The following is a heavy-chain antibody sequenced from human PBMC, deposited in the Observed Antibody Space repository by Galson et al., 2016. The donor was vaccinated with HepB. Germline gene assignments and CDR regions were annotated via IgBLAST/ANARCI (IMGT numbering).Heavy chain of an antibody. CDR3: ASDHPLTDLDY. V-gene: IGHV1-2*06. Sequence: QSGAEVKKPGESLKISCKASGYTFTGYYMHWVRQAPGQGLEWMGRLNPNSGVTNYAQKFQGRVTMTRDTSITTAYMELSRLRSDDTAVYYCASDHPLTDLDYWGQGTLVTVSS. J-gene: IGHJ4*02. D-gene: IGHD3/OR15-3a*01. CDR1: GYTFTGYY. CDR2: LNPNSGVT.